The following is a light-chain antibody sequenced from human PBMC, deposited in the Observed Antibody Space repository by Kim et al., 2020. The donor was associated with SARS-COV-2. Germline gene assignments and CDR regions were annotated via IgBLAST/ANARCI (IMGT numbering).Light chain of an antibody. V-gene: IGKV3-11*01. J-gene: IGKJ5*01. CDR1: QSVSTH. CDR2: DAS. CDR3: QQHNDWPRT. Sequence: EIALTPFPATLSSSPGASATLSCRASQSVSTHLAWYQQKPGQTPRLLIYDASNRATGIPARFSGSGSGTEFTLTISSLESEDFAVYYCQQHNDWPRTFGPGTRLDIK.